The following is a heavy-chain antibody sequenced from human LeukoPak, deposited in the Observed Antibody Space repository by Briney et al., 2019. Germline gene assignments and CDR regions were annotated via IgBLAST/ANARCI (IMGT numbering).Heavy chain of an antibody. D-gene: IGHD6-13*01. V-gene: IGHV4-61*02. CDR3: ARDVIAAPGTFDY. J-gene: IGHJ4*02. Sequence: NPSETLSLTCSVSGDSISSGSFYWSWILQPAGRGLEWIGRIYPSGSTNYNPSLKSRVTISVDTSKNQFSLKLSSVTAADTAVYYCARDVIAAPGTFDYWGQGALVTVSS. CDR1: GDSISSGSFY. CDR2: IYPSGST.